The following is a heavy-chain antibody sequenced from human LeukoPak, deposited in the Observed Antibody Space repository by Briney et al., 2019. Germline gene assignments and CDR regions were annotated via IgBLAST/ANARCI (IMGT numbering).Heavy chain of an antibody. CDR3: ASFSWIADAFDI. CDR1: GGSFSGYY. D-gene: IGHD2-2*03. CDR2: INHSGST. J-gene: IGHJ3*02. Sequence: SETLSLTCAVYGGSFSGYYWSLIRQPPGKGLEWIGEINHSGSTSYNPFLKSRVTISVDTSKNQFSLKLRSVTAADTAVYYCASFSWIADAFDIWGQGTMVTDSS. V-gene: IGHV4-34*01.